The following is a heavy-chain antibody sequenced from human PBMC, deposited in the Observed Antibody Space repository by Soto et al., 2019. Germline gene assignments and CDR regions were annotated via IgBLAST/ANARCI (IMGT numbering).Heavy chain of an antibody. D-gene: IGHD4-17*01. CDR1: GFTFSSYA. CDR2: IPYSGGST. Sequence: GGSLRLSCAASGFTFSSYAMTWVRQAPGRGLEWVSSIPYSGGSTYYADSVKGRFTISRDNSKNTLYLQMNSLRAEDTAVYYCARSYGDYGYYYYGMVVWGQGTTVTVSS. CDR3: ARSYGDYGYYYYGMVV. J-gene: IGHJ6*02. V-gene: IGHV3-23*01.